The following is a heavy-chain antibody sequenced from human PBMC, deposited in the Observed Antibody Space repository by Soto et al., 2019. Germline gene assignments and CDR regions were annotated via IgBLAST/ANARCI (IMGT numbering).Heavy chain of an antibody. V-gene: IGHV1-69*13. J-gene: IGHJ6*02. D-gene: IGHD2-2*01. Sequence: VKGSCKAPGGTFSRSAISWVRRAPGQGLEWMGAIIPIFGTANYAQKFQGRVTITADKSTSTAYMELSSLRSEDTAVYYCATQYCRRTSGYYVDYDYYGRGGWGPGTTGTVSS. CDR2: IIPIFGTA. CDR1: GGTFSRSA. CDR3: ATQYCRRTSGYYVDYDYYGRGG.